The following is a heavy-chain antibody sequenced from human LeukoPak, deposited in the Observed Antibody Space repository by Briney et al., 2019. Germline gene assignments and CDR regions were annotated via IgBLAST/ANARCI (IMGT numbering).Heavy chain of an antibody. CDR3: AKEAMVRGVIIIL. J-gene: IGHJ4*02. CDR1: GFTFSSNA. CDR2: ISGGGGST. Sequence: GGSLRLSCAASGFTFSSNAMSWVRQAPGKGLEWVSAISGGGGSTYYAYSEKGRFTTSKNNTKNSLYLQMNSLRAENTAVYYWAKEAMVRGVIIILWGQGTLVTVSS. V-gene: IGHV3-23*01. D-gene: IGHD3-10*01.